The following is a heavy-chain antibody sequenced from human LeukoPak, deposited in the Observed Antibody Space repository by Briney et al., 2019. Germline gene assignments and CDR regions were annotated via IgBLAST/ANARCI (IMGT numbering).Heavy chain of an antibody. Sequence: PGGSLRLSCAASGFSFSTYAMSWVRQAPGKGLEWVSGISASGASTYYADSVKGRFTTSRDNAKNSLYLQMNSLRDEDMAVYYCARAPRGADNWFDPWGQGTLVTVSS. CDR2: ISASGAST. CDR3: ARAPRGADNWFDP. J-gene: IGHJ5*02. V-gene: IGHV3-23*01. D-gene: IGHD3-10*01. CDR1: GFSFSTYA.